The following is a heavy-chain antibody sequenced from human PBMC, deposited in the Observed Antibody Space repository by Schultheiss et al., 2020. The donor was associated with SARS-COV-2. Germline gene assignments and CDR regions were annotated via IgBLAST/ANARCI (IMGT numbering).Heavy chain of an antibody. Sequence: SVKVSCKASGYTFTGYYMHWVRQAPGQELEWMGGIIPIFGTANYAQKFQGRVTITADESTSTAYMELSSLRSEDTAVYYCARDPLLGYGDYFDYWGQGTLFTVSS. CDR3: ARDPLLGYGDYFDY. J-gene: IGHJ4*02. V-gene: IGHV1-69*13. CDR1: GYTFTGYY. CDR2: IIPIFGTA. D-gene: IGHD4-17*01.